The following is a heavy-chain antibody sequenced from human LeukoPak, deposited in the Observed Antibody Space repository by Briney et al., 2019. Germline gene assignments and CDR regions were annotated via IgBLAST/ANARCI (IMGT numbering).Heavy chain of an antibody. J-gene: IGHJ5*02. D-gene: IGHD3-10*01. CDR2: IYYSGRT. CDR3: ARQTYYHGSGSYPWFDP. V-gene: IGHV4-34*01. CDR1: GGSFSGYY. Sequence: KPSETLSLTCAVYGGSFSGYYWSWIRQPPGNGLEWIGSIYYSGRTDYNPSLESRVTISVDTSKNQFSLNLRSVTAADTAVYYCARQTYYHGSGSYPWFDPWGQGTLVTVSS.